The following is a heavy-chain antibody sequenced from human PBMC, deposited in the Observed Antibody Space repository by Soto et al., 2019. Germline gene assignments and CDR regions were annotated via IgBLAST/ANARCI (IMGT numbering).Heavy chain of an antibody. D-gene: IGHD6-13*01. CDR3: ARDALVSSSFSYNWFDP. Sequence: SSVKVSCKASGGTFSSYAISWVRQAPGQGLEWMGGIIPIFGTANYAQKFQGRVTITADESTSTAYMELSSLRSEDTAAYYCARDALVSSSFSYNWFDPCGQGTLVTVSS. CDR2: IIPIFGTA. V-gene: IGHV1-69*13. CDR1: GGTFSSYA. J-gene: IGHJ5*02.